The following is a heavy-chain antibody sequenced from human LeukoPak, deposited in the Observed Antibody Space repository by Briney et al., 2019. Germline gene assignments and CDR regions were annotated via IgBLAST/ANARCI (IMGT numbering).Heavy chain of an antibody. CDR2: IRQDGTEI. V-gene: IGHV3-7*01. CDR1: GFTFSSHW. CDR3: AREHSYCSSTSCSRGRYYGMDV. Sequence: GGSLRLSCAASGFTFSSHWMIWVRQAPGKGLEWVANIRQDGTEIYYVDPVKGRFTISRDNAKNSLYLQMNSLRADDTAVYYCAREHSYCSSTSCSRGRYYGMDVWGQGTTVTVSS. D-gene: IGHD2-2*01. J-gene: IGHJ6*02.